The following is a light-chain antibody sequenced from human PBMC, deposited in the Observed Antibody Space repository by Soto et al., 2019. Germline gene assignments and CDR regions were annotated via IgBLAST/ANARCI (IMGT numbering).Light chain of an antibody. CDR1: QRVSNY. CDR2: GAS. V-gene: IGKV3-11*01. J-gene: IGKJ4*01. Sequence: EIVLTQSPPTLSLSPGGRAALSCRASQRVSNYLAWYQQKPGQAPRLLIYGASNRATGIPARFSGTGSGTDFTLTISSLEPEDFAVYYCQQGGNWPLTFGGGTKLEIK. CDR3: QQGGNWPLT.